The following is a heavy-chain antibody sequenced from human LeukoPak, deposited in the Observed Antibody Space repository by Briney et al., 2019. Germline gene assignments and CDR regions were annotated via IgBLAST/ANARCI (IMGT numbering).Heavy chain of an antibody. CDR2: INPSGGST. CDR1: GYTFTSYY. J-gene: IGHJ4*02. V-gene: IGHV1-46*01. D-gene: IGHD3-3*01. Sequence: ASVKVSCKASGYTFTSYYMHWVRQAPGQGLEWMGIINPSGGSTSYAQKFQGRVTMTRDTSTSTVYMELSSLRSEDTAVYYCAREPYYDFWSGYYPYYGLDYWGQGTLVTVSS. CDR3: AREPYYDFWSGYYPYYGLDY.